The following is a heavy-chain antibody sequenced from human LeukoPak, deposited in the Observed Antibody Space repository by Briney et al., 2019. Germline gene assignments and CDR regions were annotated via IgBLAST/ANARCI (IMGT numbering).Heavy chain of an antibody. V-gene: IGHV2-5*01. Sequence: SGPTLVKPTQTLTLTCTFSGFSLSTSEVSVGWIRQPPGKALEWLALIYWNDDKRYSPSLKSRLAITKDTSKNQVVLTTTNMDPVDTATYYCARMAPFRRHLDYWGQGTLVTVSS. D-gene: IGHD5-24*01. CDR1: GFSLSTSEVS. CDR2: IYWNDDK. J-gene: IGHJ4*02. CDR3: ARMAPFRRHLDY.